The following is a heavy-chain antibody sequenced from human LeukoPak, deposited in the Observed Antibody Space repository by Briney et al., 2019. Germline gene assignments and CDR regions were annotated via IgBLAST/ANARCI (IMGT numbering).Heavy chain of an antibody. CDR3: AKSRIAVTGSLDY. J-gene: IGHJ4*02. Sequence: GALRLSCIASGSTFSTYGMSWVRQAPGKGLEWVSAISGSGGSTYYADSVKGRFTISRDNSKNTLYLQMNSLRAEDTAVYYCAKSRIAVTGSLDYWGQGTLVTVSS. CDR2: ISGSGGST. CDR1: GSTFSTYG. V-gene: IGHV3-23*01. D-gene: IGHD6-19*01.